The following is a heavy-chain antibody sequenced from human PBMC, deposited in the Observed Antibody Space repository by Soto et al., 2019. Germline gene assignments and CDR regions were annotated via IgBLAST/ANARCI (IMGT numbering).Heavy chain of an antibody. V-gene: IGHV4-39*01. J-gene: IGHJ5*02. CDR2: IYYSGST. D-gene: IGHD1-26*01. Sequence: SETLSLTCTVSGGSISSSSYYWGWIRQPPGKGLEWIGSIYYSGSTYYNPSLKSRVTISVDTSKNQFSLKLSSVTAADTAVYYWARRGGSWEFDPWGQGTLVTVSS. CDR3: ARRGGSWEFDP. CDR1: GGSISSSSYY.